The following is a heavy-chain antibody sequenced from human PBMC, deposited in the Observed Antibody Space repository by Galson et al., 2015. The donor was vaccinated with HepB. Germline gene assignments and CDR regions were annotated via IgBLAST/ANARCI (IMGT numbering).Heavy chain of an antibody. Sequence: SLRLSCAASGFTFNTFDMHWVRQAPGKGLEWVAFIWHAVNNEYYADSVKGRFTISRDNSKNIMYLQMNSLRVEDTAVYYCARGRGGQWLNHCGMDVWGQGTTVTVSS. D-gene: IGHD6-19*01. V-gene: IGHV3-33*01. J-gene: IGHJ6*02. CDR2: IWHAVNNE. CDR3: ARGRGGQWLNHCGMDV. CDR1: GFTFNTFD.